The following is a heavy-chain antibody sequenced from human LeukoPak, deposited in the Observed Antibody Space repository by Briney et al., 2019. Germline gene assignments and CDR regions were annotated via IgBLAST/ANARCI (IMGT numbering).Heavy chain of an antibody. CDR3: ARDSTYATRFDY. V-gene: IGHV3-7*01. J-gene: IGHJ4*02. Sequence: GGSLRLSCAASGFTFSSSWMSWVRQAPGEGLEWVANIKQDESEKYYVDSVKGRFTISRDNAKNSLYLQMNILRAEDTAVYYCARDSTYATRFDYWGQGTLVTVSS. CDR1: GFTFSSSW. CDR2: IKQDESEK. D-gene: IGHD2-15*01.